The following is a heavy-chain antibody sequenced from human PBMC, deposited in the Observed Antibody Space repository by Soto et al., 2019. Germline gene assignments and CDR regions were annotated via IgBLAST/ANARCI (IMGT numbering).Heavy chain of an antibody. CDR1: GFTISSNY. D-gene: IGHD3-22*01. V-gene: IGHV3-66*01. J-gene: IGHJ4*02. CDR3: AKDTYYHDSSGYYVFDY. Sequence: PGGSLRLSCAASGFTISSNYMSWVRQAPGKGLEWVSLIYSGGTTYYADSVKGRFTISRDNSRNTLYFQMNSLRAEDTAVYYCAKDTYYHDSSGYYVFDYWGQGTLVTVSS. CDR2: IYSGGTT.